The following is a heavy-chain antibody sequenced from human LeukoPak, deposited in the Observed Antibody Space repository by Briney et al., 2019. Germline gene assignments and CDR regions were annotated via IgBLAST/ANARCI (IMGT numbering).Heavy chain of an antibody. V-gene: IGHV3-30-3*01. CDR2: ISYDGSNK. D-gene: IGHD2-15*01. CDR3: ARERGIVVVVAATFFDY. CDR1: GFTFSSYA. J-gene: IGHJ4*02. Sequence: GGSLRLSYAASGFTFSSYAMHWVRQAPGKGLEWVAVISYDGSNKYYADSVKGRFTISRDNSKNTLYLQMNSLRAEDTAVYYCARERGIVVVVAATFFDYWGQGTLVTVSS.